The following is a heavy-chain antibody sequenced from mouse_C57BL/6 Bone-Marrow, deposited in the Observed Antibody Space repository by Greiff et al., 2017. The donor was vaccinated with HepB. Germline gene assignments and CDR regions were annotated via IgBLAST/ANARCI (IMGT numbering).Heavy chain of an antibody. J-gene: IGHJ4*01. V-gene: IGHV5-6*01. CDR2: ISSGGSYT. Sequence: EVQLVESGGDLVKPGGSLKLSCAASGFTFSSYGMSWVRQTPDKRLAWVATISSGGSYTYYPDSVKGRFTISRDNAKNTLYLQMSSLKSEDTAMYYCARQTSGGAMDYWGQGTSVTVSS. CDR1: GFTFSSYG. D-gene: IGHD3-1*01. CDR3: ARQTSGGAMDY.